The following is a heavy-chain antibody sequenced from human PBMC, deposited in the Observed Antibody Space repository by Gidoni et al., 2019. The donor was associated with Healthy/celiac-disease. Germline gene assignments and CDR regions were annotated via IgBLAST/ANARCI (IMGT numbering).Heavy chain of an antibody. CDR3: ARDGDYGDYLDAFDI. CDR1: GFPFSSYS. Sequence: EVQLVESGGGLVKPGGSLRPSCAASGFPFSSYSMNWVRQAPGKGLEWVSSISSSSSYIYYADSVKGRFTISRDNAKNSLYLQMNSLRAEDTAVYYCARDGDYGDYLDAFDIWGQGTMVTVSS. V-gene: IGHV3-21*01. CDR2: ISSSSSYI. D-gene: IGHD4-17*01. J-gene: IGHJ3*02.